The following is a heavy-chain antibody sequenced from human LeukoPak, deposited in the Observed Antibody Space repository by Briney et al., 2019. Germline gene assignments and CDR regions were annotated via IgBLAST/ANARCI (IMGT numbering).Heavy chain of an antibody. J-gene: IGHJ5*02. CDR1: GGSISSRISY. CDR3: AIAPTYYDFWSGYPPARNWFDP. Sequence: PSETLSLTCTVSGGSISSRISYWGWIRQPPGKGLEWIGNIYYSGSTYYNPSLKSRVTISVDTSKNQFSLKLSSVTAADTAVYYCAIAPTYYDFWSGYPPARNWFDPWGQGTLVTVSS. CDR2: IYYSGST. D-gene: IGHD3-3*01. V-gene: IGHV4-39*07.